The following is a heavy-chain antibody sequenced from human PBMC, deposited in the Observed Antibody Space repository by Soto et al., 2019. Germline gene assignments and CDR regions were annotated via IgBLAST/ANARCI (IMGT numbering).Heavy chain of an antibody. D-gene: IGHD3-3*01. CDR1: GGSLTNYY. Sequence: PSETLSLTCTVSGGSLTNYYWSWIRQPAGKGLEWIGRVSTSGNVVSKASLRSRLTMSVDTSKNQFSLRLTSVTAADTAVYYCARDNNDFWSLYPLAFDYWGQGALGTVS. V-gene: IGHV4-4*07. J-gene: IGHJ4*02. CDR3: ARDNNDFWSLYPLAFDY. CDR2: VSTSGNV.